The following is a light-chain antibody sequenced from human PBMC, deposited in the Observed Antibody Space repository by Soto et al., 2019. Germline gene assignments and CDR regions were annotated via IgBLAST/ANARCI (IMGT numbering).Light chain of an antibody. Sequence: DIQMTQSPSSLSASVGDSVTITCRASQTINIYLSWYKQQLGKAPKLLLNVASTLQGGVTSRFSGSGSATEFTLAISSLQPEDSATYSCQQCFRPPQTLDGGTKVDIK. CDR3: QQCFRPPQT. V-gene: IGKV1-39*01. CDR1: QTINIY. CDR2: VAS. J-gene: IGKJ4*01.